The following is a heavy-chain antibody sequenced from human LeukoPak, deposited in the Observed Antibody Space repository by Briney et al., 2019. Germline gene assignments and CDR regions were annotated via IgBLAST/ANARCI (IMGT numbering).Heavy chain of an antibody. J-gene: IGHJ1*01. D-gene: IGHD6-19*01. CDR3: VKDQVGQWLVRGYFQH. V-gene: IGHV3-64D*06. CDR2: ISSNGGST. Sequence: PGGSLRLSCSASGFTFSSYAMHWVRQAPGKGLEYVSAISSNGGSTYYADSVKGRFTISRDNSKNTLYLQMSSLRAEDTAVYYCVKDQVGQWLVRGYFQHWGQGTLVTVSS. CDR1: GFTFSSYA.